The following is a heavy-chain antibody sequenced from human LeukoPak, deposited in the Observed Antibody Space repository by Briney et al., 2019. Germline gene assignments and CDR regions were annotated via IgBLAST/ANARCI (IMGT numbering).Heavy chain of an antibody. Sequence: ASVKVSCKASGYTFTGYYMHWVRQAPGRGLEWMGWINPNSGGTNYAQKFQGRVTMTRDTSISTAYMELSRLRSDDTAVYYCARVVRNDDSSGYYTWGQGTLVTVSS. D-gene: IGHD3-22*01. CDR1: GYTFTGYY. CDR2: INPNSGGT. J-gene: IGHJ5*02. CDR3: ARVVRNDDSSGYYT. V-gene: IGHV1-2*02.